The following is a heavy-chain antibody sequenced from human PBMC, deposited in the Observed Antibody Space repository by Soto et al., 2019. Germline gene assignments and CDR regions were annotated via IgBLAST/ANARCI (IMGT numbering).Heavy chain of an antibody. Sequence: EVQLLESGGGLVQPGGSLRLSCAASGFTFSSCAMSWVRQAPGKGLEWLSAISGSGSSTYYADSVKGRFTISRDNSKNTLYLQMNSLRAEDTAVYYCANPPTPAVTTTYYYYGMDVWGQGTTVTVSS. V-gene: IGHV3-23*01. CDR2: ISGSGSST. CDR3: ANPPTPAVTTTYYYYGMDV. D-gene: IGHD4-17*01. J-gene: IGHJ6*02. CDR1: GFTFSSCA.